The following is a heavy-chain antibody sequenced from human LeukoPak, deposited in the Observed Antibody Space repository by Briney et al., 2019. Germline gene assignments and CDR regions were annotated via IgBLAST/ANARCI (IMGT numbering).Heavy chain of an antibody. CDR3: ARDPPRRDGYNYFDY. J-gene: IGHJ4*02. V-gene: IGHV1-69*04. Sequence: SVKVSCKASGGTFSSYAISWVRQAPGQGLEWMGRIIPILGIANYAQKFQGRVTITADKSTSTAYMELSSLRSEDTAVYCCARDPPRRDGYNYFDYWGQGTLVTVSS. CDR1: GGTFSSYA. D-gene: IGHD5-24*01. CDR2: IIPILGIA.